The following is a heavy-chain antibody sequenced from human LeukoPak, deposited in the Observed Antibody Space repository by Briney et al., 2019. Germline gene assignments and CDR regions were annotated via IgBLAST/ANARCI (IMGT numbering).Heavy chain of an antibody. CDR2: IRYDGSNK. CDR1: GFTFSSYG. Sequence: GGSLRLSCAASGFTFSSYGMHWVRQAPGKGLEWVAFIRYDGSNKYYADSVKGRFTISRDNSKSILYLQLNSLRPEDTAVYYCAITVTTTDYWGQGTLVTVPS. J-gene: IGHJ4*02. CDR3: AITVTTTDY. V-gene: IGHV3-30*02. D-gene: IGHD4-11*01.